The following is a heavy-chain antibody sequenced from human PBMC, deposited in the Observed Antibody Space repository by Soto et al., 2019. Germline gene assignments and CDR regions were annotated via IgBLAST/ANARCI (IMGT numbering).Heavy chain of an antibody. Sequence: GASVKVSCKASGGTFSSYTISWVRQAPGQGLEWMGRIIPILGIANYAQKFQGRVTITADKSTSTSYMELSSLISEDTAVYYCARDSYCSGGSCYSSWFDPWGQGTLVTVSS. J-gene: IGHJ5*02. CDR1: GGTFSSYT. CDR3: ARDSYCSGGSCYSSWFDP. V-gene: IGHV1-69*04. CDR2: IIPILGIA. D-gene: IGHD2-15*01.